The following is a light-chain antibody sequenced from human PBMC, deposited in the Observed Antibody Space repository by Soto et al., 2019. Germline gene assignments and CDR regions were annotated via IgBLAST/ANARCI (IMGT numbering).Light chain of an antibody. CDR2: EVS. CDR1: SGDVGGHNF. Sequence: QSVLTQPPSASGSPGQSVTISCTGTSGDVGGHNFVSRYQFHPGKAPKLIIYEVSKRPSGVPNRFSGSKSDNTASLTVSGLQAEDEADYFCSSYAGTNKVFGGGTKLTVL. V-gene: IGLV2-8*01. J-gene: IGLJ3*02. CDR3: SSYAGTNKV.